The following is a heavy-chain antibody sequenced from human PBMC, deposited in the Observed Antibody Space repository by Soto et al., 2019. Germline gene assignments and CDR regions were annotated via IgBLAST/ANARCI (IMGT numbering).Heavy chain of an antibody. J-gene: IGHJ3*02. V-gene: IGHV3-21*01. D-gene: IGHD2-15*01. Sequence: GGSLRLSCAASGFTFSSYSMNWVRQAPGKGLEWVSSISSSSSYIYYADSVKGRFTISRDNAKNSLYLQMNSLRAEDTAVYYCARDREGKAVVVAEYAFDIWGQGTMVTVSS. CDR1: GFTFSSYS. CDR2: ISSSSSYI. CDR3: ARDREGKAVVVAEYAFDI.